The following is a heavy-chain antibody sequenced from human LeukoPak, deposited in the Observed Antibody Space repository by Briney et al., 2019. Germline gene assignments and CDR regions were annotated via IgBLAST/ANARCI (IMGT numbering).Heavy chain of an antibody. Sequence: GGSLRLSCAASGFDFEDYTMHWVRQVPGKSLEWVSFINWDDVTTDYADSVRGRFTISRDNSKNSLYLQMNSLTTEGTALYFCVKQSSGYYAPLDSWGQGTLVSVSS. CDR3: VKQSSGYYAPLDS. J-gene: IGHJ4*02. D-gene: IGHD5-12*01. CDR2: INWDDVTT. V-gene: IGHV3-43*01. CDR1: GFDFEDYT.